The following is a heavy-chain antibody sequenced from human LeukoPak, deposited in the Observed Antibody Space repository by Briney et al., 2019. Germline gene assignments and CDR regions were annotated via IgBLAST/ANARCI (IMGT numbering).Heavy chain of an antibody. CDR1: GYTFTSYY. V-gene: IGHV1-46*01. J-gene: IGHJ2*01. CDR3: ARANYDSSGASLNWYFDL. D-gene: IGHD3-22*01. CDR2: INPSGGST. Sequence: ASVKVSCKASGYTFTSYYMHWVRQAPGQGLEWMGIINPSGGSTSYAQKFQGRVTMTRDMSTSTVYMELSSLRSEDTAVYYCARANYDSSGASLNWYFDLWGRGTLVTVSS.